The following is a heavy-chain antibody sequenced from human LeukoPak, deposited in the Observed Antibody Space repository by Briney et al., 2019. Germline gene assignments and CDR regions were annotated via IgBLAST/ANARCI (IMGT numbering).Heavy chain of an antibody. V-gene: IGHV3-53*01. CDR1: GFTVSRKY. CDR2: IYTDAST. D-gene: IGHD2-21*02. J-gene: IGHJ4*02. Sequence: PGGSLRLSCAASGFTVSRKYMSWVRQAPGKGLEWVAVIYTDASTYYADSVKGRFTISRDNSKNTLYLQMNSLRAEDTAVYYCAKDSDRIVVVTAIAYWGQGTLVTVSS. CDR3: AKDSDRIVVVTAIAY.